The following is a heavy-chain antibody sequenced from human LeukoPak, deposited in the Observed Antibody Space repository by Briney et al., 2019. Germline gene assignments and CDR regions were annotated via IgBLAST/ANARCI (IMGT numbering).Heavy chain of an antibody. D-gene: IGHD1-26*01. Sequence: GGSLRLSCAASGFTFSRYSVNWGRQAPGKGVEWGSSMSSSSSYVYYADSVKGRFTIYRDNAKNSLYLQMNSLRAEDTAVYYCARDSGVGACLFCSAFDLWGQGTMVTVSS. V-gene: IGHV3-21*01. CDR2: MSSSSSYV. CDR3: ARDSGVGACLFCSAFDL. CDR1: GFTFSRYS. J-gene: IGHJ3*01.